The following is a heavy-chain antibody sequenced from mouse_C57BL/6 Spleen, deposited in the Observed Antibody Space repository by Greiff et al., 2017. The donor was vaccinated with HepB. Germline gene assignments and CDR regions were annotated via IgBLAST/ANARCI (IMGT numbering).Heavy chain of an antibody. J-gene: IGHJ2*01. CDR3: AREGDYSNWFDY. CDR1: GYTFTSYW. D-gene: IGHD2-5*01. Sequence: QVQLQQPGAELVKPGASVKMSCKASGYTFTSYWITWVKQRPGQGLEWIGDIYPGSGSTNYNEKFKSKATLTVDTSSSTAYMQLSSLTSEESAVYYCAREGDYSNWFDYWGQGTLLTVSS. V-gene: IGHV1-55*01. CDR2: IYPGSGST.